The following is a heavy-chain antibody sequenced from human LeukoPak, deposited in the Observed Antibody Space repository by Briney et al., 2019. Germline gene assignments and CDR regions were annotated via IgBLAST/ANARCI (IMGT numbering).Heavy chain of an antibody. CDR1: GGSFSGYY. J-gene: IGHJ5*02. Sequence: KPSETLSLTCAVYGGSFSGYYWSWIRQPPGKGLEWIGEINHSGSTNYNPSLKSRVTISGDTSKNQFSLKLSSVTAADTAVYYCARGGFYYDFWSGYYTSHGWFDPWGQGTLVTVSS. D-gene: IGHD3-3*01. CDR3: ARGGFYYDFWSGYYTSHGWFDP. V-gene: IGHV4-34*01. CDR2: INHSGST.